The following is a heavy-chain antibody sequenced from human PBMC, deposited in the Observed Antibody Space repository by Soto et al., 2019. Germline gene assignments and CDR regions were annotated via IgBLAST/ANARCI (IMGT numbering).Heavy chain of an antibody. V-gene: IGHV4-39*02. CDR3: TRDFEWSDP. D-gene: IGHD3-9*01. CDR1: GGSIRVTDYF. CDR2: IYHSGST. J-gene: IGHJ5*02. Sequence: SETLSLTCTDSGGSIRVTDYFWGWIRQPPGKALEWIASIYHSGSTYYNPSIKSRATMSIDTSNNQFALTMNFVSAAAMPVNFCTRDFEWSDPWGQGTLVNVSS.